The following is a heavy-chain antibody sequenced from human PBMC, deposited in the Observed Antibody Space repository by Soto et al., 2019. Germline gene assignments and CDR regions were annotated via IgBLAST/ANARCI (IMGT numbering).Heavy chain of an antibody. J-gene: IGHJ4*02. V-gene: IGHV3-23*01. CDR2: VSRSGGST. Sequence: EVQLLESGGGLVQPGGSLRLSCAASGFSFSSYAMSWLRQAAGKGLEWVSAVSRSGGSTYYADSVKGRFTISRDNSKNTLYLQMNSLRAEDTAVYYCAKGRYYYDSSGIDYWGQGTLVTVSS. CDR1: GFSFSSYA. D-gene: IGHD3-22*01. CDR3: AKGRYYYDSSGIDY.